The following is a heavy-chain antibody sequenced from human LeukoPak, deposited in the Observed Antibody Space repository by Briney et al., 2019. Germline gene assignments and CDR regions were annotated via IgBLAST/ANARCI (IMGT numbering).Heavy chain of an antibody. D-gene: IGHD4-23*01. Sequence: GGSLRLSCAASGFTFSHFWMSWVRQAPGKGLEWVGHTRNKANNYATEYAASVKGRFTISRDDSRNSVYLQMNSLKTEDTAVYYCTRWRSGTSDWGQGTLVTVSS. CDR2: TRNKANNYAT. J-gene: IGHJ4*02. V-gene: IGHV3-72*01. CDR1: GFTFSHFW. CDR3: TRWRSGTSD.